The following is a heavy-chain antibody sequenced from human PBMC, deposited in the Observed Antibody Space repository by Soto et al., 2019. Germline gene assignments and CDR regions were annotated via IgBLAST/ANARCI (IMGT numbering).Heavy chain of an antibody. V-gene: IGHV3-11*01. CDR1: GFTFSDYY. CDR2: ISSSGSTI. D-gene: IGHD5-12*01. Sequence: GGSLRLSCAASGFTFSDYYMSWIRQAPGKGLEWVSYISSSGSTIYYADSVKGRFTISRDNAKNSLYLQMNSLRAEDTAVYYCARVWRGSLPLYSGYDLGFDYWGQGTLVTVSS. J-gene: IGHJ4*02. CDR3: ARVWRGSLPLYSGYDLGFDY.